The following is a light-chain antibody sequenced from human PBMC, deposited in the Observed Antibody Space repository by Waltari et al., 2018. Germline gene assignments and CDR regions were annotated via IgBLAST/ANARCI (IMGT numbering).Light chain of an antibody. J-gene: IGLJ2*01. CDR3: CSYAGGSRVI. CDR2: EAT. CDR1: KNDIGTYNF. V-gene: IGLV2-23*01. Sequence: QSALTQPASLSGSPGQSITISCAGTKNDIGTYNFVSWVQQFPGQAPKLIVSEATKRPTGVSYRCSGSKSGNTASLTIAGLQAEDEADYYCCSYAGGSRVIFGGGTKLTVL.